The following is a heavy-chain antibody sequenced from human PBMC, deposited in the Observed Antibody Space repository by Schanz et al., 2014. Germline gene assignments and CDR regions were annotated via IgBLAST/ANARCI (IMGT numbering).Heavy chain of an antibody. V-gene: IGHV3-23*01. J-gene: IGHJ6*03. CDR2: ISGGGGTT. D-gene: IGHD2-2*01. CDR3: ARGKYGTITRCYRTETEGIYYMDV. CDR1: LFTFIIYN. Sequence: SLILSFSSSLFTFIIYNINFFLHSPFKGLEWVSAISGGGGTTYYADSVKGRFTISRDNTKNTVYLQMKSLRAEDTAVYDCARGKYGTITRCYRTETEGIYYMDVWGKGTTVTVSS.